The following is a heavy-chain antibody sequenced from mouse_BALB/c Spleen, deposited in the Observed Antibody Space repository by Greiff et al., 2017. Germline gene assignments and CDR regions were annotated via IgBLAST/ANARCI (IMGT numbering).Heavy chain of an antibody. V-gene: IGHV5-12-1*01. CDR3: ARHGLTDGYAMDY. CDR2: ISSGGGST. J-gene: IGHJ4*01. D-gene: IGHD4-1*01. Sequence: EVQLMESGGGLVKPGGSLKLSCAASGFAFSSYDMSWVRQTPEKRLEWVAYISSGGGSTYYPDTVKGRITIARDNAKNTLYLQRSSLKSEDTAMYYCARHGLTDGYAMDYWGQGTSVTVSS. CDR1: GFAFSSYD.